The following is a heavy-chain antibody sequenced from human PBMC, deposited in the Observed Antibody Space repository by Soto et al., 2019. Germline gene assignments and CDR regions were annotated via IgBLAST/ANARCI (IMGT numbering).Heavy chain of an antibody. CDR2: IKSKTDGGTT. CDR1: GFTFSNAW. Sequence: GGSLRLSCAASGFTFSNAWMSWVRQAPGKGLEWVGRIKSKTDGGTTDYAAPVKGRFTISRDDSKNTLYLQMNSLKTEDTAVYYCGGSYSGYDYIDYWGQGTLVTVSS. CDR3: GGSYSGYDYIDY. J-gene: IGHJ4*02. D-gene: IGHD5-12*01. V-gene: IGHV3-15*01.